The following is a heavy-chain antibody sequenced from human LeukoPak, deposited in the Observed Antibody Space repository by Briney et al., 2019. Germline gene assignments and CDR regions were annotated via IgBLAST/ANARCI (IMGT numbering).Heavy chain of an antibody. D-gene: IGHD2-2*01. CDR3: AKAPIVVVPAGYHDAFGI. CDR1: GFTFSSYG. V-gene: IGHV3-30*02. J-gene: IGHJ3*02. Sequence: PGGSLRLSCAASGFTFSSYGMHWVRQAPGKGLEWVAFIRYDGSNKYYADSVKGRFTISRDNSKNTLYLQMNSLRTEDTAVYYCAKAPIVVVPAGYHDAFGIWGQGTMVTVSS. CDR2: IRYDGSNK.